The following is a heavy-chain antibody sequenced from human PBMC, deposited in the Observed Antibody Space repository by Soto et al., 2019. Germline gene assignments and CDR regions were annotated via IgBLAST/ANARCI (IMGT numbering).Heavy chain of an antibody. CDR2: IYPQDSDT. D-gene: IGHD1-1*01. V-gene: IGHV5-51*01. CDR3: ARQRAWNDAFDF. Sequence: GESLKISCQGSWYSFPTSWIGWVRQMPGKGLEWMGVIYPQDSDTRYSLSFEGQVTFSADTSLSTAYLQWNSLKASDTATYYCARQRAWNDAFDFWGQGTLVTVSS. CDR1: WYSFPTSW. J-gene: IGHJ4*02.